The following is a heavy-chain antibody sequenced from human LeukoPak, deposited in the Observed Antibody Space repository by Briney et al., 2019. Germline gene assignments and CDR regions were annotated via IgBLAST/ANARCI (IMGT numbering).Heavy chain of an antibody. CDR2: IIPIFGTA. D-gene: IGHD4-17*01. V-gene: IGHV1-69*05. CDR3: ARGHPHYGAFDY. J-gene: IGHJ4*02. Sequence: GSSVKVSCKASGGTFSSYAISWVRQAPGQGLEWMGGIIPIFGTANYAQKFQGRVTITTDESTSTAYMELSSLRSEDTAVYYCARGHPHYGAFDYWGQGTLVTVSS. CDR1: GGTFSSYA.